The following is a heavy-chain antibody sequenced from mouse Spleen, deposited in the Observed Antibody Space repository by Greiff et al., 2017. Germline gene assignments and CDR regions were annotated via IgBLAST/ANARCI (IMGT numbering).Heavy chain of an antibody. J-gene: IGHJ2*01. CDR1: GYSITSGYY. CDR2: ISYDGSN. D-gene: IGHD2-10*02. CDR3: ARRGMVYFDY. V-gene: IGHV3-6*01. Sequence: VQLQQSGPGLVKPSQSLSLTCSVTGYSITSGYYWNWIRQFPGNKLEWMGYISYDGSNNYNPSLKNRISITRDTSKNQFFLKLNSVTTEDTATYYCARRGMVYFDYWGQGTTLTVSS.